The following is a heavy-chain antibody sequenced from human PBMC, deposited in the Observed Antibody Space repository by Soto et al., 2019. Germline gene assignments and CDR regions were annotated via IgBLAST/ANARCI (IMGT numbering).Heavy chain of an antibody. D-gene: IGHD3-3*01. CDR1: GFTFNSYA. V-gene: IGHV3-23*01. Sequence: GGSLRLSCAASGFTFNSYAMTWVRQAPGKGLEWVSIISSSGDGTYYVDSVKGRFTSSSDNSRKALNLQMNSLRAEDTSVYYCTTNADFWSGGVHVRRQRTTVTASS. J-gene: IGHJ6*02. CDR2: ISSSGDGT. CDR3: TTNADFWSGGVHV.